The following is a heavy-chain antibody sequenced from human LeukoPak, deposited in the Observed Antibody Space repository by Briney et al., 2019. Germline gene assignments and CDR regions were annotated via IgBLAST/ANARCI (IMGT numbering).Heavy chain of an antibody. CDR1: GYTFTGYY. D-gene: IGHD3-22*01. J-gene: IGHJ4*02. Sequence: ASVKVSCKASGYTFTGYYMHWVRQAPGQGLEWMGWINPNSGGTNYAQKFQGRVTMTRDTSISTAYMELRSLRSDDTAVYYCARREYYYDSSGPSYFDYWGQGTLVTVSS. V-gene: IGHV1-2*02. CDR3: ARREYYYDSSGPSYFDY. CDR2: INPNSGGT.